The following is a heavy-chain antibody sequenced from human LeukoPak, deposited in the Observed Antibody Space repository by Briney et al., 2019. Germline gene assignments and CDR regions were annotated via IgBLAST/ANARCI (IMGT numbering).Heavy chain of an antibody. CDR2: ISGSGGSK. J-gene: IGHJ6*02. V-gene: IGHV3-23*01. D-gene: IGHD2-8*01. Sequence: GGSLRLSCAASGFTFSSYAMSWVRQAPGEGLEWVSVISGSGGSKYYADSVKGRFTISRDNSKNTLYLQMNSLRAEDTAVYYCAKDLYPSLLGYYYGMDVWGQGTTVTVSS. CDR3: AKDLYPSLLGYYYGMDV. CDR1: GFTFSSYA.